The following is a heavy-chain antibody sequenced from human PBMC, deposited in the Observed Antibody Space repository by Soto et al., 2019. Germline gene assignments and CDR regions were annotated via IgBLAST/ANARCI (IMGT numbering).Heavy chain of an antibody. Sequence: ASVPVSCQASCYTFTSYGISWVRQAPGQGLEWMGWISAYNGNTNYAQKLQGRVTMTTDTSTSTAYMELRSLRSDDTAVYYGARGRRATAGYYYGMDVWGQGTTVSVSS. CDR2: ISAYNGNT. V-gene: IGHV1-18*01. CDR1: CYTFTSYG. D-gene: IGHD3-10*01. J-gene: IGHJ6*02. CDR3: ARGRRATAGYYYGMDV.